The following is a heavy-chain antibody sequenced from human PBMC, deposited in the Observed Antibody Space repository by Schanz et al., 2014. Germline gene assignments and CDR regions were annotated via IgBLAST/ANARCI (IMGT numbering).Heavy chain of an antibody. D-gene: IGHD5-18*01. CDR2: INVGNGNM. J-gene: IGHJ3*02. CDR1: GYTFTSYS. Sequence: QVQLVQSGAEVKKPGASVKFSCKASGYTFTSYSIHWVRQAPGQGLEWMGWINVGNGNMKYSQKFQGRVTITRDTSASTAYMELRSLRSDDTALYYCTRGGYSYALSAFDIWGQGTMVTVSS. V-gene: IGHV1-3*01. CDR3: TRGGYSYALSAFDI.